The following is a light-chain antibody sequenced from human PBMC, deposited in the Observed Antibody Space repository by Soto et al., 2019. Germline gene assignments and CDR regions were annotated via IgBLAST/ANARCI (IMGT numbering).Light chain of an antibody. CDR1: QSISTW. Sequence: IQMTQSRSTLSASVGDRVTITCRASQSISTWLAWYQQKPGKAAKFLIYDASSLASGVPSRFSGSGSGTEFTLAISRLQPDDLATYYCQQYNSYARTFGQGTKVEIK. V-gene: IGKV1-5*01. CDR2: DAS. J-gene: IGKJ1*01. CDR3: QQYNSYART.